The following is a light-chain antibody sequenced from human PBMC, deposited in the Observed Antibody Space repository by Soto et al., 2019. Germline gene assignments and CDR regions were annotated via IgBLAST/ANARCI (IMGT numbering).Light chain of an antibody. V-gene: IGKV3-20*01. J-gene: IGKJ1*01. CDR1: QSVSSNY. CDR2: GAS. CDR3: QQYCSSPRT. Sequence: EIVLKQSPGTLSLSPGERATLSCRASQSVSSNYLAWYQQKPGQAPRLLIYGASSRATGIPDRFSGSGSGTDFTLTISRLEPEYFAVYYCQQYCSSPRTFGQGTKVEIK.